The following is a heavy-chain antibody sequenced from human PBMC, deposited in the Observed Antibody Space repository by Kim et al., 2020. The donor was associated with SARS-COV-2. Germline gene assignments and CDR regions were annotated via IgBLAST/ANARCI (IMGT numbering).Heavy chain of an antibody. CDR1: GFTFSSYA. CDR3: AKDLLSGSGSYFGY. Sequence: GGSLRLSCAASGFTFSSYAMSWVRQAPGKGLEWVSVIYSGGSSTYYADSVKGRFTISRDNSKNTLYLQMNSLRAEDTAVYYCAKDLLSGSGSYFGYWGQGTLVTVSS. V-gene: IGHV3-23*03. CDR2: IYSGGSST. D-gene: IGHD3-10*01. J-gene: IGHJ4*02.